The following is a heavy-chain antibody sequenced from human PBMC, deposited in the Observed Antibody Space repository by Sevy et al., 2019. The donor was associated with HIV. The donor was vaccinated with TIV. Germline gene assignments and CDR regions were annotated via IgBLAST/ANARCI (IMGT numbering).Heavy chain of an antibody. Sequence: GVSLRLSCAASGFTFSTYAMTWVRQAPGKGLESVSVISYSGGSTYYADSVRGQFTISRDNSKNTLYLQMNSLRVEDTAVYYCAKDRVSGTYYTGDFDYWGQGTLVTVSS. J-gene: IGHJ4*02. V-gene: IGHV3-23*01. CDR1: GFTFSTYA. D-gene: IGHD3-10*01. CDR3: AKDRVSGTYYTGDFDY. CDR2: ISYSGGST.